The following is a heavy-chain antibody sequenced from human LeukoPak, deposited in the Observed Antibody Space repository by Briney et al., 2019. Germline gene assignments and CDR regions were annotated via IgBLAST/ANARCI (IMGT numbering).Heavy chain of an antibody. CDR3: SRGTMTAKPADF. D-gene: IGHD3-10*01. CDR2: IYYSGNT. Sequence: SETLSLSCSVSGVTINSRDFYWICIPPPPGKGLEWVGSIYYSGNTYYNPSLQRRVTISVDTSRDYFSLTLSSVTAADTALYFCSRGTMTAKPADFWGQGTLVTVSS. V-gene: IGHV4-39*01. J-gene: IGHJ4*02. CDR1: GVTINSRDFY.